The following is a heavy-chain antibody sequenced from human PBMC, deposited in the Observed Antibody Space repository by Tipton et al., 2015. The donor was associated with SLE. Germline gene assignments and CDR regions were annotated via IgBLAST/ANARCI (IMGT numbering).Heavy chain of an antibody. CDR3: ARGWTEVGATPSPYVY. CDR1: GGTFSSYT. V-gene: IGHV1-69*05. Sequence: QLVQPGAEVKKPGSSVKVSCKASGGTFSSYTINWVRQAPGQGLEWMGGIIPIFGTANYAQKFQDRVTITTDESTSTAYMELSSLRSEDTAVYYCARGWTEVGATPSPYVYWGQGTLVTVSS. D-gene: IGHD1-26*01. J-gene: IGHJ4*02. CDR2: IIPIFGTA.